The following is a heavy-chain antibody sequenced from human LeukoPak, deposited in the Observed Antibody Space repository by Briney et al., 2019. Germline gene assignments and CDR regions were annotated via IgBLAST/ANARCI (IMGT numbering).Heavy chain of an antibody. CDR1: GGTFSSYA. CDR3: ARETGSGWYGTIDY. CDR2: IIPIFGTA. V-gene: IGHV1-69*06. Sequence: ASVKVSCKASGGTFSSYAISRVRQAPGQGLEWMGGIIPIFGTANYAQKFQGRVTITADKSTSTAYMELSSLRSEDTAVYYCARETGSGWYGTIDYWGQGTLVTVSS. D-gene: IGHD6-19*01. J-gene: IGHJ4*02.